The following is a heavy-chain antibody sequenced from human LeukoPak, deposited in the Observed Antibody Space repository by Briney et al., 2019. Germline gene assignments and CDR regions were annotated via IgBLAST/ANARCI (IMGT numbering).Heavy chain of an antibody. J-gene: IGHJ4*02. CDR3: GRLGYSYGYVDY. V-gene: IGHV4-39*01. CDR1: GGSLSSSRDY. Sequence: SETLSLTCTVSGGSLSSSRDYWGWIPEPPGKGLEWIGSIYYSGSTYYNPSLKSLVTISVYTSKNEFSLKLSCVTAADTAVYYCGRLGYSYGYVDYWARKPWSPSPQ. D-gene: IGHD5-18*01. CDR2: IYYSGST.